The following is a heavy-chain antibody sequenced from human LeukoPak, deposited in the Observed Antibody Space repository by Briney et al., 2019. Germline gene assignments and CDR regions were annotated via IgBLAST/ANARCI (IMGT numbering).Heavy chain of an antibody. CDR2: IKQDGSEK. CDR3: ASSLNYYDSSGYFDYYGMDV. Sequence: GGSLRLSWAASGFTFSSYWMSWVRQAPGKGREGVANIKQDGSEKYYVDSVKGRFTISRDNAKNSLYLQMNSLRAEDTAVYYCASSLNYYDSSGYFDYYGMDVWGQGTTVTVSS. D-gene: IGHD3-22*01. CDR1: GFTFSSYW. J-gene: IGHJ6*02. V-gene: IGHV3-7*01.